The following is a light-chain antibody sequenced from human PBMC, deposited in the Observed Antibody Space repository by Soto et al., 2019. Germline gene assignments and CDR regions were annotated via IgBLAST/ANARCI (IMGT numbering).Light chain of an antibody. CDR2: HTS. V-gene: IGKV3-11*01. Sequence: EIVMTQSPVTLSVSPGGRATLSCGASQTVNSRLAWYQHKPGQAPRLLIYHTSNRATGIPARFSGSGSGTDFTLTISSLEPEDFAVYYCHQRQSWPRTFGQGTKVDIK. J-gene: IGKJ1*01. CDR3: HQRQSWPRT. CDR1: QTVNSR.